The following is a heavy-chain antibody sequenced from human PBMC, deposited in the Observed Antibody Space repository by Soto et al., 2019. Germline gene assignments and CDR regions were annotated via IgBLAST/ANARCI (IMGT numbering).Heavy chain of an antibody. D-gene: IGHD6-6*01. J-gene: IGHJ4*02. CDR1: GYTFTSYG. Sequence: QVQLVQSGAEVKKPGASVKVSCKASGYTFTSYGISWVRQAPGQGLEWMGWISAYNGNTNYAQKLQGRVTMTTDTSTSTAYMELRSLRSDDTAVYYCARDKPPLYSSLSVDLDYWGQGTLVTVSS. CDR2: ISAYNGNT. CDR3: ARDKPPLYSSLSVDLDY. V-gene: IGHV1-18*01.